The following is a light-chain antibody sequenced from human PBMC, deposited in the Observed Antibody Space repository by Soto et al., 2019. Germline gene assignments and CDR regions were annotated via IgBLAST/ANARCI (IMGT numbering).Light chain of an antibody. CDR3: AAWDDSLSGYV. V-gene: IGLV1-47*02. J-gene: IGLJ1*01. CDR1: SSNIGANY. Sequence: QLVLTQPPSASGTPGQRVTISCSGSSSNIGANYVYWYQHLPGTAPKLLIHSNNQRPSGVPDRFSGSKSGTSASLAISGLRSDDEADYYCAAWDDSLSGYVFGTGTKVTVL. CDR2: SNN.